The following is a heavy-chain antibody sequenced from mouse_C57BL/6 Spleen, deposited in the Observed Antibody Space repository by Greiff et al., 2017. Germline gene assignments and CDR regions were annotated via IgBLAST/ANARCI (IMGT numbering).Heavy chain of an antibody. CDR2: IYPRSGNT. CDR1: GYTFTSYG. Sequence: VQLQQSGAELARPGASVKLSCKASGYTFTSYGISWVKQRTGQGLEWIGEIYPRSGNTYYNEKFKGKATLTADKSSSTAYMELRSLTSEDSAVYFCARPHYGSSFSYAMDYWGQGTSVTVSS. CDR3: ARPHYGSSFSYAMDY. J-gene: IGHJ4*01. D-gene: IGHD1-1*01. V-gene: IGHV1-81*01.